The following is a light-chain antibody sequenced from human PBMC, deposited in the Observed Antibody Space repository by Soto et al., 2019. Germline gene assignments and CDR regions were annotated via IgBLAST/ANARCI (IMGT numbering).Light chain of an antibody. CDR1: QSISSY. J-gene: IGKJ1*01. V-gene: IGKV1-5*01. Sequence: DIRLTHSPATLSSSQGERATITCRASQSISSYLAWYQQKPGKAPKLLIYDASSWESGVPSRFSGSGSGTEFTLTISSLQSEDFAIYYWQQYNRYWTFGQGTKVDI. CDR3: QQYNRYWT. CDR2: DAS.